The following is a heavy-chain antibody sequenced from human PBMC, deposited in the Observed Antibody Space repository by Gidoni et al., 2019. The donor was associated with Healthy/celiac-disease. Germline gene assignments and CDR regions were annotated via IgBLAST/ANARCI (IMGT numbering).Heavy chain of an antibody. J-gene: IGHJ3*02. V-gene: IGHV3-9*01. Sequence: EVQLVESGGGLVQPGRSLRLSCAASGFTLDDYAMHWVRQAPGKGLEWVAGISWNSGSIGYADSEKGRFTISRDNAKKSLYLQMNSLKTEDTALYYCAKGRIVVVPAATGDYAFDIWGQGTMVTVSS. CDR1: GFTLDDYA. CDR2: ISWNSGSI. CDR3: AKGRIVVVPAATGDYAFDI. D-gene: IGHD2-2*01.